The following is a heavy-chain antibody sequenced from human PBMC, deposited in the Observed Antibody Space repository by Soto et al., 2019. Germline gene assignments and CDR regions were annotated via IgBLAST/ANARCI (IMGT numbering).Heavy chain of an antibody. CDR1: GFTFSSYG. V-gene: IGHV3-30*18. J-gene: IGHJ6*03. CDR3: AKARGRFLESDYYMDV. D-gene: IGHD3-3*01. CDR2: ISYDGGNK. Sequence: QVQLVESGGGVVQPGRSLRLSCAASGFTFSSYGIHWVRQAPGKGLERVAVISYDGGNKFYADSVKGRFNISRDTSKNTLYLQMNSLRGEDTAVYHCAKARGRFLESDYYMDVWGKGTTVTVSS.